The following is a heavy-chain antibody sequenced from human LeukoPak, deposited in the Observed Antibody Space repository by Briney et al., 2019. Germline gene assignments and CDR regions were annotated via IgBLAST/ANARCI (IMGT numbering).Heavy chain of an antibody. D-gene: IGHD3-10*01. CDR2: IYYGGST. V-gene: IGHV4-59*08. CDR1: GGSISSYY. CDR3: ARPDYPLSGKWPPRY. Sequence: SETLSLTCTVSGGSISSYYWSWVRQPPGKGLEWIGSIYYGGSTYYNPSLRSRVTTSVDTSKNQFSLKLSSVTAADTAVYYYARPDYPLSGKWPPRYWGQGTLVTVSS. J-gene: IGHJ4*02.